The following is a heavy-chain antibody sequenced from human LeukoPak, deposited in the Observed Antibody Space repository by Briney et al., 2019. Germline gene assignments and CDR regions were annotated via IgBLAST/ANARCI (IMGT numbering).Heavy chain of an antibody. CDR1: GYTFTSNA. Sequence: GASVKVSCKTSGYTFTSNAMHWVRQAPGQRLEWMGWINGGNGNTKYSQNFQGRVTFSRDTSASTAYMELNSLRSEDTSVYYCARAWIYYDGSGYYDYWGREPWSPSPQ. CDR3: ARAWIYYDGSGYYDY. CDR2: INGGNGNT. V-gene: IGHV1-3*01. D-gene: IGHD3-22*01. J-gene: IGHJ4*02.